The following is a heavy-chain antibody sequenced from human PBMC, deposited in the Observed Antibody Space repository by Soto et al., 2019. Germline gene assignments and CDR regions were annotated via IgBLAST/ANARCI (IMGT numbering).Heavy chain of an antibody. J-gene: IGHJ6*02. Sequence: SVKVSCKASGGTFSSYAISWVRQAPGQGLEWMGGIIPIFGTANYAQKFQGRVTITADESTSTAYMELSSLRSEDTAVYYRAGRLDKYYYYYYGMDVWGQGTTVTVSS. D-gene: IGHD1-26*01. V-gene: IGHV1-69*13. CDR1: GGTFSSYA. CDR3: AGRLDKYYYYYYGMDV. CDR2: IIPIFGTA.